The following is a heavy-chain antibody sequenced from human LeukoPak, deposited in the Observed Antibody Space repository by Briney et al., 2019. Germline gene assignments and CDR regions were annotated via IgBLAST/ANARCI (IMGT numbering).Heavy chain of an antibody. CDR3: ARDPGPDTGTTLYFDY. Sequence: NPSETLSLTCTVSGGSISSSSYYWGWIRQPAGKGLEWIGRIYTSGSTNYNPSLKSRVTISVDTSKNQFSLKLSSVTAADTAVYYCARDPGPDTGTTLYFDYWGQGTLVTVSS. CDR2: IYTSGST. J-gene: IGHJ4*02. V-gene: IGHV4-61*02. CDR1: GGSISSSSYY. D-gene: IGHD1-1*01.